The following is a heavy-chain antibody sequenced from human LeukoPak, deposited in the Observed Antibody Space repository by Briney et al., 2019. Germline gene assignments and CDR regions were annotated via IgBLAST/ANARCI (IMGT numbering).Heavy chain of an antibody. Sequence: GGSLRLSCAASGFTFSSNGMAWVRQAPGKGLEWVSSISVSGTYIYYSDSVKGRFTISRDNAKNSLYLEMNSLRSDDTAIYYCARDRDYGTFDYWGQGTLVTVSS. CDR1: GFTFSSNG. J-gene: IGHJ4*02. CDR2: ISVSGTYI. CDR3: ARDRDYGTFDY. D-gene: IGHD4-17*01. V-gene: IGHV3-21*01.